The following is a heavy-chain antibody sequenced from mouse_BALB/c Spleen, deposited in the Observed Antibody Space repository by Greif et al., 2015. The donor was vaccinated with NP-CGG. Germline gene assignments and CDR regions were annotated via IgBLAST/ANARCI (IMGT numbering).Heavy chain of an antibody. V-gene: IGHV2-9*02. CDR2: IWAGGST. CDR1: GFSLTSYG. Sequence: VMLVESGPGLVAPSQSLSITCTVSGFSLTSYGVHWVRQPPGKGLEWLGVIWAGGSTNYNSALMSRLSISKDNSKSQVFLKMNSLQTDDTAMYYCAREGTTVVARGFAYWGQGTLVTVSA. D-gene: IGHD1-1*01. J-gene: IGHJ3*01. CDR3: AREGTTVVARGFAY.